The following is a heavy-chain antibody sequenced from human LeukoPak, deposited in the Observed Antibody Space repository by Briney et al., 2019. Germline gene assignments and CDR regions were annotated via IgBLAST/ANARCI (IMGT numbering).Heavy chain of an antibody. CDR3: ARVPMVRGVSYYYYMDV. D-gene: IGHD3-10*01. Sequence: RASVKVSCKASGGTFSSYAISWVRQAPGQGLEWMGGIIPIFGTANYAQKFQGRVTITTDESTSTAYMELSSLRSEDTAVYYRARVPMVRGVSYYYYMDVWGKGTTVTVSS. CDR1: GGTFSSYA. J-gene: IGHJ6*03. CDR2: IIPIFGTA. V-gene: IGHV1-69*05.